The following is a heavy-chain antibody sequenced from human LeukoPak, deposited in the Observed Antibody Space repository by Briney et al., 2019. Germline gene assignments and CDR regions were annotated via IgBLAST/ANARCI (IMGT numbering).Heavy chain of an antibody. CDR3: AKDTLSARVRGVIDY. Sequence: PGGSLRLSCAASGFTFSSYAMSWVRQAPGKGLEWVSAISGSGGCTYYADSVKGRFTISRDNSKNTLYLQMNSLRAEDTAVYYCAKDTLSARVRGVIDYWGQGTLVTVSS. J-gene: IGHJ4*02. CDR2: ISGSGGCT. D-gene: IGHD3-10*01. CDR1: GFTFSSYA. V-gene: IGHV3-23*01.